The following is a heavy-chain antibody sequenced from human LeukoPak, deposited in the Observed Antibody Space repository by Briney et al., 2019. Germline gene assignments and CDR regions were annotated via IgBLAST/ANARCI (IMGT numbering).Heavy chain of an antibody. J-gene: IGHJ5*02. V-gene: IGHV3-33*01. CDR1: GFTFSSYG. Sequence: GRSLRLSCAASGFTFSSYGMHWVRQAPGKGLEWVAVIWSDGSNKYHADSVKGRFTISRDNSKNTLYLQMNSLRVEDTAVYYCAGGASIAAAGTGEKSNWFDPWGQGTLVTVSS. D-gene: IGHD6-13*01. CDR3: AGGASIAAAGTGEKSNWFDP. CDR2: IWSDGSNK.